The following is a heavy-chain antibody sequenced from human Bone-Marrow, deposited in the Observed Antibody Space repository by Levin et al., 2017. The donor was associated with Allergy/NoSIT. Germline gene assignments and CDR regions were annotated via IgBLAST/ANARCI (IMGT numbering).Heavy chain of an antibody. Sequence: LSLTCAASGFTVSSNYMSWVRQAPGKGLEWVSVIYSGGSTYYADSVKGRFTISRDNSKNTLYLQMNSLRAEDTAVYYCARHSIDYGDYVDAFDIWGQGTMVTVSS. J-gene: IGHJ3*02. CDR1: GFTVSSNY. D-gene: IGHD4-17*01. CDR3: ARHSIDYGDYVDAFDI. V-gene: IGHV3-53*01. CDR2: IYSGGST.